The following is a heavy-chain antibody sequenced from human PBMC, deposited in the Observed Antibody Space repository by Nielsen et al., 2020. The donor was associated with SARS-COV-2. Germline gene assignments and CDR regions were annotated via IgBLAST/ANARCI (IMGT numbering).Heavy chain of an antibody. CDR2: IYYSGST. D-gene: IGHD5-24*01. CDR1: GDSISSSSNY. Sequence: SETLSLTCTVSGDSISSSSNYWGWIRQPPGKGLEWIGSIYYSGSTYYNPSLKSRVTISVDTSKNQFSLKLGSVTAADTAVYYCARRVGLQLGAYYYYYMDVWGKGTTVTVSS. CDR3: ARRVGLQLGAYYYYYMDV. J-gene: IGHJ6*03. V-gene: IGHV4-39*01.